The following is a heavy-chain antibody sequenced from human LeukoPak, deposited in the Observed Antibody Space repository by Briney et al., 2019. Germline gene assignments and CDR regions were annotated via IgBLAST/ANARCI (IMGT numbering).Heavy chain of an antibody. CDR2: INPNSGGT. Sequence: ASVTVSCKASGYTFTGYYMHWVRQAPEQALEGMGWINPNSGGTNYAQKFQGRVTMTRDTSISTAYMELSRLRSDDTAVYYCARGLITMVRGVSYYFDYWGQGTLVTVSS. CDR3: ARGLITMVRGVSYYFDY. J-gene: IGHJ4*02. D-gene: IGHD3-10*01. CDR1: GYTFTGYY. V-gene: IGHV1-2*02.